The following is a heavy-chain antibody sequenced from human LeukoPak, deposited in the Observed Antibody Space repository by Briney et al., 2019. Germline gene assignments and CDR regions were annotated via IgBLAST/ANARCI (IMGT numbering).Heavy chain of an antibody. CDR3: VALIRGLGY. CDR1: GFTFSDHY. CDR2: SRNRAHSYST. V-gene: IGHV3-72*01. Sequence: PGGSLRLSCAASGFTFSDHYMDWVRQAPGKGLDWIGRSRNRAHSYSTEYAASVKGRFTVSRADSENSLYLQVNSLKTDDTAVYYCVALIRGLGYWGQGTLVTVSS. J-gene: IGHJ4*02. D-gene: IGHD3-10*01.